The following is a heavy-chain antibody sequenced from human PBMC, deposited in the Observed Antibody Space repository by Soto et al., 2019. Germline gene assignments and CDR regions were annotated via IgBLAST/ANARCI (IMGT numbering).Heavy chain of an antibody. D-gene: IGHD2-15*01. CDR1: GFTFSDFA. J-gene: IGHJ4*02. Sequence: SLRLSCVVSGFTFSDFAMTWVRQTAGKGLEWISSISASGGSTNYADSVKGRFTISRDNSKNTLYLQMNSLRVEDTAMYYCAKRTRTACFPFDYWGRGALVTVSS. V-gene: IGHV3-23*01. CDR2: ISASGGST. CDR3: AKRTRTACFPFDY.